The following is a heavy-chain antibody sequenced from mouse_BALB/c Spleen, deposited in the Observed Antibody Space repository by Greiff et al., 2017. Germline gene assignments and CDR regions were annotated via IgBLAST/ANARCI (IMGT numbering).Heavy chain of an antibody. J-gene: IGHJ4*01. CDR2: INPNNGGT. CDR3: ARRTYYGNYRAMDY. D-gene: IGHD2-10*01. V-gene: IGHV1-18*01. CDR1: GYTFTDYN. Sequence: EVKLQQSGPELVKPGASVKIPCKASGYTFTDYNMDWVKQSHGKSLEWIGDINPNNGGTTYNQKFKGKATLTVDKSSSTAYMELRSLTSEDTAVYYCARRTYYGNYRAMDYWGQGTSVTVSS.